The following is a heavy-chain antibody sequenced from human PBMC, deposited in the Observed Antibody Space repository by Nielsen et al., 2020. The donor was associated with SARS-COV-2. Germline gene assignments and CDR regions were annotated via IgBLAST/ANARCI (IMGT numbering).Heavy chain of an antibody. CDR3: ARVDTAMDIADY. CDR2: IIPIFGTA. D-gene: IGHD5-18*01. Sequence: SVKVSCKASGGTFSSYAISWVRQAPGQGLEWMGGIIPIFGTANYAQKFQGRVTITADESTSTAYMELRSLRSDDTAVYYCARVDTAMDIADYWGQGTLVTVSS. V-gene: IGHV1-69*13. J-gene: IGHJ4*02. CDR1: GGTFSSYA.